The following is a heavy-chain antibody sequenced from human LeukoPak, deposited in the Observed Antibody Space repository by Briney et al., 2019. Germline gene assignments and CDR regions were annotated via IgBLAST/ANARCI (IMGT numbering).Heavy chain of an antibody. D-gene: IGHD3-9*01. CDR2: MYYSGST. J-gene: IGHJ3*02. Sequence: SETLSLACTVSGGSISSSGYYWGWIRQPPGKGLEWIGSMYYSGSTYSNPSLKSRVTISVDTSKNQFSLKLSSVTAADTAVYYCARLYYDILTGSRDAFDIWGQGTMVTVSS. CDR1: GGSISSSGYY. V-gene: IGHV4-39*07. CDR3: ARLYYDILTGSRDAFDI.